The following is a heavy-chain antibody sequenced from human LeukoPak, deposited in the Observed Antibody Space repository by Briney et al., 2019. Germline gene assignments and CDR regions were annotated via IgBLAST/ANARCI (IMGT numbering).Heavy chain of an antibody. D-gene: IGHD2-21*02. CDR1: GGTFSSYA. V-gene: IGHV1-69*05. J-gene: IGHJ4*02. Sequence: SAKVSCKASGGTFSSYAISWVRQAPGQGLEWMGGIIPIFGTANYAQKFQGRVTITTDESTSTAYMELSSLRSEDTAVYYCARRPAYCGGDCYSVGFDYWGQGTLVTVSS. CDR3: ARRPAYCGGDCYSVGFDY. CDR2: IIPIFGTA.